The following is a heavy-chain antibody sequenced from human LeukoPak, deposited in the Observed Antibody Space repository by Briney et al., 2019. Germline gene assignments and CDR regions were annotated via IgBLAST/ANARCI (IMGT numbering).Heavy chain of an antibody. CDR1: GFTFSGSA. CDR3: ATVAAAGFFDH. J-gene: IGHJ4*01. D-gene: IGHD6-13*01. CDR2: IRSKTNSYAT. Sequence: PGGSLRLSCAASGFTFSGSAMHWVRQSSGKGLEWVGRIRSKTNSYATAYAASVKGKFTISRDDSKNTVYLQMKSLKTEDTAVYYCATVAAAGFFDHWGHGTLVTVSS. V-gene: IGHV3-73*01.